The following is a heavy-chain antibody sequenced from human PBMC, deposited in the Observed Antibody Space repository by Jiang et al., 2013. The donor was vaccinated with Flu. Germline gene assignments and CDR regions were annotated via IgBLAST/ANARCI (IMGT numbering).Heavy chain of an antibody. CDR2: VYTSGST. Sequence: GSGLVKPSETLSLTCTVSGGSISTYYWSWVRQPPGKGLEWIGHVYTSGSTNYNPSLKSRVTISVDTSKNQFSLKLTSVTAADTAVYYCARDTFYYDSGRWEDWFDSWGQGTLVTVSS. J-gene: IGHJ5*01. CDR1: GGSISTYY. V-gene: IGHV4-4*09. CDR3: ARDTFYYDSGRWEDWFDS. D-gene: IGHD3-10*01.